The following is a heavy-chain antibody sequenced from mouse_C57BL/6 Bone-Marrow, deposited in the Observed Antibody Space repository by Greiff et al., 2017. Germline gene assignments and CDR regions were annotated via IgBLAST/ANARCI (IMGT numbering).Heavy chain of an antibody. V-gene: IGHV5-6*01. CDR1: GFTFSSYG. CDR2: ISSGGSYT. J-gene: IGHJ4*01. Sequence: EVKLVESGGDLVKPGGSLKLSCAASGFTFSSYGMSWVRQTPDKRLEWVATISSGGSYTYYPDSVKGRFTISRDNAKNTLYLQMSSLKSEDTAMYYCASSWDNWGQGTSVTVSS. CDR3: ASSWDN.